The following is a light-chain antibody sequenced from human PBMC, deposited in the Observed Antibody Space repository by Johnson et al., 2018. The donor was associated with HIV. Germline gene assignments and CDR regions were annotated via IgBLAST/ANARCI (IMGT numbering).Light chain of an antibody. Sequence: QSVLTQPPSVSVAPGQKVTISCSGSSSNIGNYAVSWYQQLPGTAPKLLIYENNKRPSGIPDRFSGSKSGTSATLGITGLQTGDEADYYCGTWDNSLSANVFGTGTKVTVL. CDR2: ENN. J-gene: IGLJ1*01. CDR3: GTWDNSLSANV. CDR1: SSNIGNYA. V-gene: IGLV1-51*02.